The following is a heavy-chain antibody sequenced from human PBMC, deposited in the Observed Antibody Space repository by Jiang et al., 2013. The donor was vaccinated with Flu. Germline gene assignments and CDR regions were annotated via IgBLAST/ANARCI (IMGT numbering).Heavy chain of an antibody. Sequence: GGLVKPGGSLTLSCVGYGFTFSGAWMTWVRQAPGKGLEWVGRIKSKVDGGTIDYAAPVQGRFTVSRDDSENTPYLQMTSLRIEDTAVYYCTADLPTRPGYPIDCWGRGALVTVSS. CDR2: IKSKVDGGTI. D-gene: IGHD5-18*01. CDR1: GFTFSGAW. V-gene: IGHV3-15*01. CDR3: TADLPTRPGYPIDC. J-gene: IGHJ4*02.